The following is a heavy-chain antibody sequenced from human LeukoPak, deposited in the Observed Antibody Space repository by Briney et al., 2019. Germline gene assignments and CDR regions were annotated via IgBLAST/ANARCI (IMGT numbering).Heavy chain of an antibody. CDR1: GFTVSSNY. CDR3: AREYSPNSSGWYRDAFDI. V-gene: IGHV3-53*01. J-gene: IGHJ3*02. Sequence: GGSLRLSCAASGFTVSSNYMSWVRQAPGKGLEWVSVIYSGGSTYYADSVKGRFTISRDNSKNTLYLQMNSLRAEDTAVYYCAREYSPNSSGWYRDAFDIWGQGTMVTVSS. D-gene: IGHD6-19*01. CDR2: IYSGGST.